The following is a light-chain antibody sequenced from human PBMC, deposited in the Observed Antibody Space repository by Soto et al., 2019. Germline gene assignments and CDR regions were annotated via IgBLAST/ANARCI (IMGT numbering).Light chain of an antibody. V-gene: IGKV1-39*01. CDR3: QQTYSTFVS. CDR2: DAS. CDR1: QTISTF. J-gene: IGKJ4*01. Sequence: GARVTITCRSSQTISTFLHWFQQKPGKAPNLLIYDASSLQSGVPSRFSGSGSGTDFTLTISSLQPEDFGTYYCQQTYSTFVSFGGGTKVDIK.